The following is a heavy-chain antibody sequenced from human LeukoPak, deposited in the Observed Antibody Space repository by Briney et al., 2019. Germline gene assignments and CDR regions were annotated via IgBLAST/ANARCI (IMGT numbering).Heavy chain of an antibody. Sequence: PGGSLRLSCAPSGFTFRSFDMHWVRQPPGQGLEWVSTIGTASDTYYPGSVEGRFTLSRDNAKNSLYLQMNSLTAGDTAVYYCARGPPRGKYYYMDVWGKGTTVTVSS. D-gene: IGHD1-1*01. CDR3: ARGPPRGKYYYMDV. V-gene: IGHV3-13*01. CDR1: GFTFRSFD. CDR2: IGTASDT. J-gene: IGHJ6*03.